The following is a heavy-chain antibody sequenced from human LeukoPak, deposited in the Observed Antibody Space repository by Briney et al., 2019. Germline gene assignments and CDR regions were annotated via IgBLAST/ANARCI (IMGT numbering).Heavy chain of an antibody. CDR2: IYYSGST. V-gene: IGHV4-31*03. D-gene: IGHD3-10*01. CDR1: GGSISSGGYY. J-gene: IGHJ4*02. Sequence: PSQTLSLTCTVSGGSISSGGYYWSWIRQHPGKGLEWIGYIYYSGSTYYNPSLKSRVTISVDTSKNQFSLKLSSVTAADTAVYYCAGEKSGLWFGEPGYYFDYWGQGTLVTVSS. CDR3: AGEKSGLWFGEPGYYFDY.